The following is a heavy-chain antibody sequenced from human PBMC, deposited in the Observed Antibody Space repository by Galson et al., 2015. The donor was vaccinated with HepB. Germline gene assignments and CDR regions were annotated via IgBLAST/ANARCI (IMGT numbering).Heavy chain of an antibody. J-gene: IGHJ5*02. Sequence: ETLSLTCTVSGGSISSYYWSWIRQPAGKGLEWIGRIYTSGSTNYNPSLKSRVTMSVDTSKNQFSLKLSSVTAADTAVYYCARDKYGVYYTARIWFDPWGQGTLVTVSS. D-gene: IGHD4-17*01. V-gene: IGHV4-4*07. CDR2: IYTSGST. CDR3: ARDKYGVYYTARIWFDP. CDR1: GGSISSYY.